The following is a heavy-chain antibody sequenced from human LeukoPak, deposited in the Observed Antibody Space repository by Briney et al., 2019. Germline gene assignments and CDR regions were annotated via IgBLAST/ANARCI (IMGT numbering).Heavy chain of an antibody. J-gene: IGHJ4*02. Sequence: GGSLRLSCAASGFTFDDYGMSWVRQVPGKGLEWVSGINWNGGRTGYADSVKGRFTISRDNAKNSLYLQMNSLRAEDTALYYCARGPIAAADYYFDYWGQGTLVTVSS. CDR3: ARGPIAAADYYFDY. D-gene: IGHD6-13*01. V-gene: IGHV3-20*04. CDR1: GFTFDDYG. CDR2: INWNGGRT.